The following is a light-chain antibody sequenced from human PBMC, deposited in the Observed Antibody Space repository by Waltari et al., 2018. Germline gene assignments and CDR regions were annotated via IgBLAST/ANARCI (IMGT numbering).Light chain of an antibody. J-gene: IGLJ2*01. CDR3: CSYAGSSTLV. CDR1: SSDVGSYNF. Sequence: QSALTQPASVSGSPGQSITISCTGTSSDVGSYNFVSWYQKHPGKAPKLMIYEVSKRPSGVSNRFSGSKSGNTASLTISGLQAEDEADYYCCSYAGSSTLVFGGGTKLTVL. CDR2: EVS. V-gene: IGLV2-23*02.